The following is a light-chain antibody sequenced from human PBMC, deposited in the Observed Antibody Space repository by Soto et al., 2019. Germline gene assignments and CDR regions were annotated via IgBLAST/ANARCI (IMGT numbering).Light chain of an antibody. Sequence: DIVMTQSPDSLAVSLGERATLSCRASQSVRRNLAWYQQKPGQAPRLLIYDASTRATGIPARFSGGGSGTDCTLTISSLQSEDFAVYYCQQYNNWPRTFGQGTKVDIK. CDR1: QSVRRN. J-gene: IGKJ1*01. CDR3: QQYNNWPRT. V-gene: IGKV3-15*01. CDR2: DAS.